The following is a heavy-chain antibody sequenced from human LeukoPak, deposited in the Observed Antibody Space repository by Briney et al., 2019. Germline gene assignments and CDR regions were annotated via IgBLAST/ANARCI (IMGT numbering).Heavy chain of an antibody. Sequence: GGSLRLSCAASGFTFSSYAMHWVRQAPGKGLEWVSSISSGNSYINYADSVKGRFTISRDNAKNSLYLLLNSLRAEDTAVYYCARVLPSGDYAALDIWGQGTMVTVSS. D-gene: IGHD4-17*01. J-gene: IGHJ3*02. V-gene: IGHV3-21*01. CDR1: GFTFSSYA. CDR2: ISSGNSYI. CDR3: ARVLPSGDYAALDI.